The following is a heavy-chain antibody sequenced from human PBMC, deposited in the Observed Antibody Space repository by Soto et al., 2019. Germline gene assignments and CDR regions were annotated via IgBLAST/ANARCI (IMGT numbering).Heavy chain of an antibody. J-gene: IGHJ6*02. CDR2: ITSSGSYV. CDR1: GFTFSRNT. V-gene: IGHV3-21*01. D-gene: IGHD2-21*01. CDR3: FKDEGIEAMDV. Sequence: GSLRLSCVTSGFTFSRNTMNWVRQAPGKGLEWVASITSSGSYVYYADSVKGRFSASRDNAKNSLSLQMDSLRPDDTAIYFCFKDEGIEAMDVWGQGTTVTVSS.